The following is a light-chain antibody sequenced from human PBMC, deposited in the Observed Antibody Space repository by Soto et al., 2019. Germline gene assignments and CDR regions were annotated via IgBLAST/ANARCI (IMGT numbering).Light chain of an antibody. CDR2: GAS. CDR1: QSISSN. CDR3: QQYNNCPGT. Sequence: DIVMTQSPATLSVSPGERATISCRASQSISSNLAWYQQKPGQAPRLLIYGASTRDTGIPARFSGSGSGTEFTLTISSLQSEDFAVYYCQQYNNCPGTFGQGTKLEIK. V-gene: IGKV3-15*01. J-gene: IGKJ2*01.